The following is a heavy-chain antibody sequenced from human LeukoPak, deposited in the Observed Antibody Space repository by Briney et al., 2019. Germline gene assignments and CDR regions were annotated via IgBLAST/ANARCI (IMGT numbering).Heavy chain of an antibody. Sequence: GGSLRLSCAASGLTFSSYAMSWVRQAPGKGLEWVSGISGSSGNTYYADSVKGRFTISRDNSKNTLYLQMNSLRAGDTAVYYCAKDWGWELPYYFDYWGQGTLVTVSS. J-gene: IGHJ4*02. V-gene: IGHV3-23*01. CDR2: ISGSSGNT. D-gene: IGHD1-26*01. CDR3: AKDWGWELPYYFDY. CDR1: GLTFSSYA.